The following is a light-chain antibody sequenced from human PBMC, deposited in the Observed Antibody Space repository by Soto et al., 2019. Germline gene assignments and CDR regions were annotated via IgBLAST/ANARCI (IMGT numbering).Light chain of an antibody. CDR2: GAS. CDR3: QQYGRSLPLA. Sequence: EIVLTQSPGTLSLSPGERATLSCRASQSVRSSYLAWYQQKTGQAPRLLIYGASSRATGIPDRFSGSGSGTDFTLIINGLEPEDSAVYYCQQYGRSLPLAFGGGTKVEIK. V-gene: IGKV3-20*01. CDR1: QSVRSSY. J-gene: IGKJ4*01.